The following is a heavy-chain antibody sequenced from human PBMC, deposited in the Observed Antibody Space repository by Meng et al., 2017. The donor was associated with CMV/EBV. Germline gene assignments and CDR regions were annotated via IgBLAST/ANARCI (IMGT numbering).Heavy chain of an antibody. Sequence: ASVKVSCKASGYTFTSYYMHWVRQAPGQGLEWMGIINPSGGSTSYAQKFQGRVTMTRDTSTSTVYMELSSLRSEDTALYYCAKDMADSSGYYYYYGMDVWGQGTTVTVSS. V-gene: IGHV1-46*01. J-gene: IGHJ6*02. CDR1: GYTFTSYY. CDR2: INPSGGST. CDR3: AKDMADSSGYYYYYGMDV. D-gene: IGHD3-22*01.